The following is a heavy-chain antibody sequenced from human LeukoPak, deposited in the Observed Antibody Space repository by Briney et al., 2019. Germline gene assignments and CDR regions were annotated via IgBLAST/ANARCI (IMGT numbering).Heavy chain of an antibody. J-gene: IGHJ4*02. CDR2: IYTSGST. V-gene: IGHV4-4*07. Sequence: SETLSLTCTASGGSISSYYWSWIRQPAGKGLEWIGRIYTSGSTNYNPSLKSRVTMSVDTSKNQFSLKLSSVTAADTAVYYCARDGIPKGGYGLDYWGQGTLVTVSS. CDR3: ARDGIPKGGYGLDY. D-gene: IGHD5-18*01. CDR1: GGSISSYY.